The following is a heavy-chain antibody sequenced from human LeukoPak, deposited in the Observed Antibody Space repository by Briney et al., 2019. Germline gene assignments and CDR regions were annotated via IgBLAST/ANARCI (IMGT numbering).Heavy chain of an antibody. Sequence: GGSLRLSCAASGFTFSSYGMHWVRQAPGKGLEWVAFIRYDGSNKYYADSVKGRFTISRDNSKNTLYLQMNSLRAEDTAVYSCAELGHTDYWGQGTLVTVSS. D-gene: IGHD2-21*01. CDR3: AELGHTDY. CDR1: GFTFSSYG. V-gene: IGHV3-30*02. CDR2: IRYDGSNK. J-gene: IGHJ4*02.